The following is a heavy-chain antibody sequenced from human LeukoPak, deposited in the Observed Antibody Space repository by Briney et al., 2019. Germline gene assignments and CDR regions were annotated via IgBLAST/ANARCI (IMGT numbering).Heavy chain of an antibody. D-gene: IGHD1-1*01. CDR3: ARLWRAAIDY. V-gene: IGHV4-39*01. Sequence: SETLSLXCTVVSGGSISSSSYYWGWIRQPPGKGLEWIGSFYYSGSTYYNPSLKSRVTISADTSKNQFSLKLGSVTAADTAVYYCARLWRAAIDYGGQGILVTVSS. CDR2: FYYSGST. J-gene: IGHJ4*02. CDR1: GGSISSSSYY.